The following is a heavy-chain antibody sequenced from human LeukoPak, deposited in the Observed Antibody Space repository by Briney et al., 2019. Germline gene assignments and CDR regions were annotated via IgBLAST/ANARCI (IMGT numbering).Heavy chain of an antibody. Sequence: PGGSLRLSCAASGFTFSSYAMHWVRQAPGKGLEWVAVISYDGSNKYYADSVKGRFTISRDNSKNTLYLQMNSLRAEDTAVYYCARDLWRELLYPDAFDIWGQGTMVTVSS. D-gene: IGHD1-26*01. CDR3: ARDLWRELLYPDAFDI. V-gene: IGHV3-30-3*01. J-gene: IGHJ3*02. CDR2: ISYDGSNK. CDR1: GFTFSSYA.